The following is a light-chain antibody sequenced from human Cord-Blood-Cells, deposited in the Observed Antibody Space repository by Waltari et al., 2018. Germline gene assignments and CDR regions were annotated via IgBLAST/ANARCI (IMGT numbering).Light chain of an antibody. CDR3: QQRSNWRT. CDR1: QSVSSY. J-gene: IGKJ5*01. V-gene: IGKV3-11*01. Sequence: EIVLTHSPATLSLSPGERATLSCRASQSVSSYLAWYQQKPGQAPRLLIYDASNRATGIPARFSGSGSGTDFTLTISSLEPEDFVVYYCQQRSNWRTFGQGTRLEIK. CDR2: DAS.